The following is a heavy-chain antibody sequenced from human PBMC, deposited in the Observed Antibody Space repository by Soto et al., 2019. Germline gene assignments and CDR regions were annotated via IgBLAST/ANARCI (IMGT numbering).Heavy chain of an antibody. CDR1: GFTFSSYE. CDR3: ARSSWYRTNWLEP. J-gene: IGHJ5*02. V-gene: IGHV3-48*03. CDR2: ISSSGSTI. Sequence: PGVSLRLSCAASGFTFSSYEMNWVRQAPGKGLEWVSYISSSGSTIYYADSVKGRFTISRDNAKNSLYLQMNSLRAEDTAVYYCARSSWYRTNWLEPWGQGNLVTVS. D-gene: IGHD6-13*01.